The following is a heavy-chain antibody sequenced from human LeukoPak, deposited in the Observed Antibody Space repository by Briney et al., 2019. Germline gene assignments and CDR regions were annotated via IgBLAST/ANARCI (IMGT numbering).Heavy chain of an antibody. CDR3: AKDDISLAIDY. Sequence: GGSLRLSCAASGFTFSRYSMTWVRQAPGRGLEWISYSSDSGATKHYADSVRGRFTISRDNSKNTLYLQMNSLRAEDTAVYYCAKDDISLAIDYWGQGTLVTVSS. V-gene: IGHV3-48*01. J-gene: IGHJ4*02. D-gene: IGHD3-9*01. CDR1: GFTFSRYS. CDR2: SSDSGATK.